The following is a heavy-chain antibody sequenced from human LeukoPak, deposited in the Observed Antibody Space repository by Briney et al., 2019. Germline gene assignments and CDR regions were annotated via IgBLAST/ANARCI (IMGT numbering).Heavy chain of an antibody. CDR1: GFTFSSYS. Sequence: GGSLRLSCAASGFTFSSYSMSWVRQAPGKGLEWASSISSSSTYIYYADSVKGRFTISRDNAKNSLFLQMTSLSAEDTAVYYCARRDSLERREDYWGQGTLVTVSS. CDR2: ISSSSTYI. CDR3: ARRDSLERREDY. V-gene: IGHV3-21*01. D-gene: IGHD1-1*01. J-gene: IGHJ4*02.